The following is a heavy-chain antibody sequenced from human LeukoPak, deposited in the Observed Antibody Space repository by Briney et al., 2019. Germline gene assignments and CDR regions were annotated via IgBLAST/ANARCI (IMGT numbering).Heavy chain of an antibody. Sequence: SETLSLTCTVSGGSISSGDYYWSWIRQPPGKGLEWIGYIYYSGSTNYNPSLKSRVTISVDTSKNQFSLKLSSVTAADTAVYYCARRRAIGDRRYYYYGMDVWGQGTTVTVSS. CDR1: GGSISSGDYY. CDR2: IYYSGST. J-gene: IGHJ6*02. D-gene: IGHD3-10*01. V-gene: IGHV4-61*08. CDR3: ARRRAIGDRRYYYYGMDV.